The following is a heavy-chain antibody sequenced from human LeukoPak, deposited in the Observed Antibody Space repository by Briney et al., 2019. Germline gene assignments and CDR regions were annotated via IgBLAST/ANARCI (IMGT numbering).Heavy chain of an antibody. J-gene: IGHJ4*02. CDR2: ISGSGGST. CDR1: GFTFSSYA. V-gene: IGHV3-23*01. CDR3: AKEPDYDHVWGSYTY. D-gene: IGHD3-16*01. Sequence: GGSLRLSCAASGFTFSSYAMTWVRQAPGKGLEWVSGISGSGGSTYYADSVKGRFTISRDNSKNTLYLQMNSLRAEDTAVYYCAKEPDYDHVWGSYTYWGQGTLVTVSS.